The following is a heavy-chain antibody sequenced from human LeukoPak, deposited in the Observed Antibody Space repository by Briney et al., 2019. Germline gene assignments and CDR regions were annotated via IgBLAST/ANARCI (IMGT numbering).Heavy chain of an antibody. V-gene: IGHV5-51*01. CDR2: IYPRDSDT. CDR3: ASTRRRVAAAGTLYAFDI. J-gene: IGHJ3*02. Sequence: GESLKITCKGSGYSFTSYWIGWVRQMPGKGLEWMGIIYPRDSDTRYSPSFQGQVTISADKSISTAYLQWSSPKASDTAMYYCASTRRRVAAAGTLYAFDIWGQGTMVTVSS. CDR1: GYSFTSYW. D-gene: IGHD6-13*01.